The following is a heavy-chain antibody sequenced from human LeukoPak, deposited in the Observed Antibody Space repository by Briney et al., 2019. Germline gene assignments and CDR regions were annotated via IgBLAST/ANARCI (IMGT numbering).Heavy chain of an antibody. V-gene: IGHV3-73*01. Sequence: GGSLRLSCAASGFTFSGSSMHWVRQASGKGLEWVGRIRDKAYSYETAYAASVTGRFIISRDDSKKVVYLQMNSLKTEDTAVYYCTRLNEGNWFDPWGQGTVVTVSA. J-gene: IGHJ5*02. D-gene: IGHD1-1*01. CDR3: TRLNEGNWFDP. CDR2: IRDKAYSYET. CDR1: GFTFSGSS.